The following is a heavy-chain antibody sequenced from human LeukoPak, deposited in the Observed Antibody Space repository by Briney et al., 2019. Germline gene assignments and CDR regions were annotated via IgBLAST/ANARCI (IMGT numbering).Heavy chain of an antibody. D-gene: IGHD3-22*01. J-gene: IGHJ4*02. CDR2: ISAYNGNT. CDR1: GYTFTSYG. CDR3: ARDPKLNYYDSSGPVDY. Sequence: ASVKASCKASGYTFTSYGISWVRQAPAQGREWTGWISAYNGNTNYAQKLQGRVTMTTDTSTSTAYMELRSLRSDDTAVYYCARDPKLNYYDSSGPVDYWGQGTLVTVSS. V-gene: IGHV1-18*01.